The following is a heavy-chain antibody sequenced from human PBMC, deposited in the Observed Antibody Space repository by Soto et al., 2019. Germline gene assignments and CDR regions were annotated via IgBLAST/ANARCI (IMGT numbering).Heavy chain of an antibody. V-gene: IGHV4-31*02. CDR3: ARGQIIAVAGQGYYYYGMDV. CDR2: IYYSGST. Sequence: PSETLSLTCTVSGGSISSGGYYWSWIRQHPGKGLEWIGYIYYSGSTYYNPSLKSRVTISVDTSKNQFSLKLSSVTAADTAVYYCARGQIIAVAGQGYYYYGMDVWGQGTTVTVSS. D-gene: IGHD6-19*01. CDR1: GGSISSGGYY. J-gene: IGHJ6*02.